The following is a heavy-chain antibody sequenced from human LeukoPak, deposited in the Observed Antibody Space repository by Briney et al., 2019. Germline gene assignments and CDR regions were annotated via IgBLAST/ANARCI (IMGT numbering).Heavy chain of an antibody. J-gene: IGHJ4*02. Sequence: GGSLRLSCAASGFTFSSSGMNWVRQAPGKGLEWIPYISSSSTTIYYADSVKGRFTISRDNAKNSLYLQMNSLRAEDTAVYYCARGHLGGDYFDYWGQGTLVTVSS. CDR3: ARGHLGGDYFDY. CDR2: ISSSSTTI. D-gene: IGHD2-21*01. CDR1: GFTFSSSG. V-gene: IGHV3-48*04.